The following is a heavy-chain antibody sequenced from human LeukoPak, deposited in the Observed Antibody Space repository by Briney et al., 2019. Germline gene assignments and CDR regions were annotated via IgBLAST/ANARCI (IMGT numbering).Heavy chain of an antibody. V-gene: IGHV4-4*07. Sequence: PSETLSLTCTVSGASISSYYWSWIRQPAGKGLEWIGRIYSSRSIYNPSLKSRVTMSVDTSKNQFSLQLNSLTPEDTAVYYCAASIGPGLDYWGQGTLVTVSS. CDR3: AASIGPGLDY. J-gene: IGHJ4*02. D-gene: IGHD2/OR15-2a*01. CDR1: GASISSYY. CDR2: IYSSRS.